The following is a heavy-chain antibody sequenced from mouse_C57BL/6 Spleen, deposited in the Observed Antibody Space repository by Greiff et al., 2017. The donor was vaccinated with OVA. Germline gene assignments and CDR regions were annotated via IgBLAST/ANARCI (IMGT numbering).Heavy chain of an antibody. Sequence: DVHLVESGGGLVQPGGSLSLSCAASGFTFTDYYLSWVRPPPGKALEWLGFIRNKDNGYTTAYSASVKGRFTISRDNSQSILYLQMNALRAEDSATYYCARYKRGNAMDYWGQGTSVTVSS. CDR1: GFTFTDYY. CDR2: IRNKDNGYTT. J-gene: IGHJ4*01. V-gene: IGHV7-3*01. CDR3: ARYKRGNAMDY.